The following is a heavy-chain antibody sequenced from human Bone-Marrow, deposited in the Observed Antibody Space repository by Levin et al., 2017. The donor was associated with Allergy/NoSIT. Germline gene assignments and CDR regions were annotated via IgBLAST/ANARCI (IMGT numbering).Heavy chain of an antibody. D-gene: IGHD5-18*01. Sequence: PGGSLRLSCAASGFTFSTYSMNWVRQTPGKGLEWVSYISSGSNAIYYADSVKGRFTISRDNAKNSLYLQMNSLRAEDTAVYYCASSADTSMVYLFFDYWGHGTLVTVSS. V-gene: IGHV3-48*01. J-gene: IGHJ5*01. CDR1: GFTFSTYS. CDR3: ASSADTSMVYLFFDY. CDR2: ISSGSNAI.